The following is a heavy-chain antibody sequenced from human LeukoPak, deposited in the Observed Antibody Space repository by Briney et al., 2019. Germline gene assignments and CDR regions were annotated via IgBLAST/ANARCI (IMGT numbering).Heavy chain of an antibody. CDR1: GFTVNYNY. D-gene: IGHD5-18*01. Sequence: GGSLRLSCAASGFTVNYNYMNWVRQAPGTGQEWVSVVYNGGSTYYADSVKGRFTISRDNSKNTVYLQMNSLRAEDTAVYFCASGGSYGLLDSWGQGTLVTVSS. V-gene: IGHV3-53*01. CDR2: VYNGGST. CDR3: ASGGSYGLLDS. J-gene: IGHJ4*02.